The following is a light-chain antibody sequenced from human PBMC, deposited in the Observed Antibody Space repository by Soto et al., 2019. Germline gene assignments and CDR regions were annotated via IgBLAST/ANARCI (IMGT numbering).Light chain of an antibody. Sequence: DIQMTQSPSTLSASVGDRVTITCRASQSISSWLAWYQQKPGKAPKLLIYDSSSLESGLPSRFSGSGSGTEFTLTISSLQPDDLATYYCQQYNSYLLTFGGGAKVEF. CDR2: DSS. J-gene: IGKJ4*01. CDR1: QSISSW. V-gene: IGKV1-5*01. CDR3: QQYNSYLLT.